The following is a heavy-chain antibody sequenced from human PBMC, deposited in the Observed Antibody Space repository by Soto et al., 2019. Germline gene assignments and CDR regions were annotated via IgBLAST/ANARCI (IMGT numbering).Heavy chain of an antibody. CDR2: INHSGST. Sequence: PSETLSLTCAVYGGSFSGYYWSWIRQPPGKGLEWIGEINHSGSTNYNPSLKSRVTISVDTSKNQFSLKLSSVTAADTAVYYCAKAPSKFGRSGGSCYSRWFNWFDPWGQGTLVTVSS. J-gene: IGHJ5*02. CDR1: GGSFSGYY. V-gene: IGHV4-34*01. D-gene: IGHD2-15*01. CDR3: AKAPSKFGRSGGSCYSRWFNWFDP.